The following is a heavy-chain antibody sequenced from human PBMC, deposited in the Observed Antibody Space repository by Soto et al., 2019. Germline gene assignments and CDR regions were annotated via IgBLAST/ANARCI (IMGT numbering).Heavy chain of an antibody. D-gene: IGHD6-13*01. CDR1: GLTFSSNP. CDR3: AKSAYSSSWPFDY. J-gene: IGHJ4*02. CDR2: ISGSGGST. Sequence: GGPLSLSCEASGLTFSSNPLGWVRKAPGKGLEWVSAISGSGGSTYYADSVKGRFTISRDNSKNTLYLQMNSLRAEDTAVYYCAKSAYSSSWPFDYWGQGTLVTVSS. V-gene: IGHV3-23*01.